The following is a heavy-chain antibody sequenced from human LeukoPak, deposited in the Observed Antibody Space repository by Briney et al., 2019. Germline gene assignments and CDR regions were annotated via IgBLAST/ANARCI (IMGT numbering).Heavy chain of an antibody. CDR2: ISAYNGNT. V-gene: IGHV1-18*01. J-gene: IGHJ4*02. D-gene: IGHD3-22*01. Sequence: ASVKVSCKASGYTFTSYGISWVRQAPGQGLEWMGWISAYNGNTNYAQKLQGRVTMTTDTSTSTAYMELSRLRSDDTAVYYCAIENYYDSSGYSKAFDYWGQGTLVTVSS. CDR3: AIENYYDSSGYSKAFDY. CDR1: GYTFTSYG.